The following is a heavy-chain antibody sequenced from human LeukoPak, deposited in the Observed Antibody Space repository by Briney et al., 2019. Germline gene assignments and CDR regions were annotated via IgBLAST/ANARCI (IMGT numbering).Heavy chain of an antibody. CDR2: IYSGGST. D-gene: IGHD2-15*01. CDR1: GLTVSSNY. J-gene: IGHJ4*02. CDR3: ARVIPATYYFDY. Sequence: PGGSLRLSCAASGLTVSSNYMSWVHQAPGKGLEWVSVIYSGGSTYYADSVKGRFTISRDNSKNTLYLQMNRLRAEDTAVYYCARVIPATYYFDYWGQGTLVTVSS. V-gene: IGHV3-53*01.